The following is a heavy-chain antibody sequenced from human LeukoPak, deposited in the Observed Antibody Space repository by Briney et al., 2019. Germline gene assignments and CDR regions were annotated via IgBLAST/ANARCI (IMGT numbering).Heavy chain of an antibody. CDR1: GGSFSGYY. CDR3: ARRYPSIRGVNLRPQEVRKYYFDY. D-gene: IGHD3-10*01. Sequence: PSETLSLTCAVYGGSFSGYYWSWIRQPPGKGLEWIGEINHSGSTNYNPSLKSRVTMSVDTSKKHFSLKLSSVTAADTAVYYCARRYPSIRGVNLRPQEVRKYYFDYWGQGNLVTVSS. J-gene: IGHJ4*02. CDR2: INHSGST. V-gene: IGHV4-34*01.